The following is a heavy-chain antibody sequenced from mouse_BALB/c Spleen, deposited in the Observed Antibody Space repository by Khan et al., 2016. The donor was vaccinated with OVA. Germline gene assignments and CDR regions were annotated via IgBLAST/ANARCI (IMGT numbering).Heavy chain of an antibody. CDR1: GYTFTAYY. CDR2: ISPGSGDT. J-gene: IGHJ3*01. V-gene: IGHV1-77*01. D-gene: IGHD1-2*01. CDR3: ARRNYFGYTFAY. Sequence: VQLQESGAELARPGASVKLSCKASGYTFTAYYINWVKQRPGQGLEWIGEISPGSGDTYYNEKFKGKATLTADKSSSTVYMQLSSLTAEASAVYFCARRNYFGYTFAYWGQGTLVTVSA.